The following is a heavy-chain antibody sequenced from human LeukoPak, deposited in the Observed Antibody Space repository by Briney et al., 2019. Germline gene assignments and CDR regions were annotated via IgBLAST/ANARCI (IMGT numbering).Heavy chain of an antibody. V-gene: IGHV3-30*18. CDR2: ISYDGSNK. Sequence: GGSLRLSCAASGFTFSSYGMHWVRQAPGKGLEWVAVISYDGSNKYYADSVKGRFTISRDNSKNTLYLQMNSLRAEDTAVYYCAQAVAYYYDSSGYYSFDYWGQGTLVTVSS. D-gene: IGHD3-22*01. J-gene: IGHJ4*02. CDR3: AQAVAYYYDSSGYYSFDY. CDR1: GFTFSSYG.